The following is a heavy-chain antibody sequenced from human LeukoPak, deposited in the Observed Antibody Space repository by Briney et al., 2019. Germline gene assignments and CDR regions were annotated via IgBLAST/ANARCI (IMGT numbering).Heavy chain of an antibody. CDR3: ARVRGYDILTGSSRYYFDY. J-gene: IGHJ4*02. CDR2: IYYSGST. Sequence: PSETLSLTCTVPGGSISSYYWSWIRQPPGKGLEWIGYIYYSGSTNYNPSLKSRVTISVDTSKNQFSLKLSSVTAADTAVYYCARVRGYDILTGSSRYYFDYWGQGTLVTVSS. V-gene: IGHV4-59*01. CDR1: GGSISSYY. D-gene: IGHD3-9*01.